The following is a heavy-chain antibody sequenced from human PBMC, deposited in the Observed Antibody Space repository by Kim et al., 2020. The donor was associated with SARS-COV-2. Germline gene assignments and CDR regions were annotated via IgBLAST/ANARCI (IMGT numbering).Heavy chain of an antibody. Sequence: YNADSVKGRFTISRDNAKDSLYLQMNSLRGDDTGVYYCARGPRLNWTIGYWGQGTLVTVSS. D-gene: IGHD1-20*01. V-gene: IGHV3-48*03. CDR3: ARGPRLNWTIGY. J-gene: IGHJ4*02.